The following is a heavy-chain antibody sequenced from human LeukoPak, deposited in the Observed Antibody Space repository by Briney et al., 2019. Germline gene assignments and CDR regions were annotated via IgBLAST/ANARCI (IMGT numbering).Heavy chain of an antibody. CDR2: IYHSGST. V-gene: IGHV4-4*02. Sequence: PSETLSLTCAVSGGSISSSNWWSWVRQPPGKGLGWIGEIYHSGSTNYNPSLKSRVTISVDKSKNQFSLKLNSVTAADTAVYYCAAEGYYDSSGSGTAIDYWGQGTLVTVSS. J-gene: IGHJ4*02. D-gene: IGHD3-22*01. CDR1: GGSISSSNW. CDR3: AAEGYYDSSGSGTAIDY.